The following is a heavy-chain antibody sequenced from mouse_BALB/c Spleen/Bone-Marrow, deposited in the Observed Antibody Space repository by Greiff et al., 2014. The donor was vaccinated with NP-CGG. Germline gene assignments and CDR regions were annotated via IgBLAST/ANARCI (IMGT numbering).Heavy chain of an antibody. J-gene: IGHJ3*01. CDR2: INPGSGGT. Sequence: QVQLQQSGAELVRPGTSLKVSCQASGYVFTDFLLEWVKQRPGQGLEWVGAINPGSGGTNYNEKFKDKATLTADRSSSTAYMQLSSLTSDDSAVYFCARSRDYYDNNSFAYWGQGTLVTVSA. CDR3: ARSRDYYDNNSFAY. D-gene: IGHD1-1*01. V-gene: IGHV1-54*03. CDR1: GYVFTDFL.